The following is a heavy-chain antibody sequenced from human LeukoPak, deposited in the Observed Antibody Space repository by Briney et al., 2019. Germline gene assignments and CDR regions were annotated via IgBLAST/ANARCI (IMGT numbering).Heavy chain of an antibody. CDR1: GYTFTSYG. Sequence: ASVKVSCKASGYTFTSYGISWVRQAPGQGLEWMGWISAYNGNTNYAQKLQGRVTMTTDTSTSTAHMELRSLTSDDTAVYYCATTAAAGTRLAWFDPWGQGTLVTVSS. V-gene: IGHV1-18*01. CDR3: ATTAAAGTRLAWFDP. J-gene: IGHJ5*02. CDR2: ISAYNGNT. D-gene: IGHD6-13*01.